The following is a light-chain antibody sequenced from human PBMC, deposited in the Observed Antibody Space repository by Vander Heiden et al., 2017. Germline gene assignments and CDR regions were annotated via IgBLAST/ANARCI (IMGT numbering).Light chain of an antibody. CDR2: GAS. CDR1: EGVDAN. J-gene: IGKJ2*02. V-gene: IGKV3-15*01. CDR3: QQYNTWPRST. Sequence: VMTHSPDILSVSPGERVTLSCRASEGVDANVAWYQHRPGQAPRLLIYGASTRASGLPDRFSGSGSGTDFTLTISSLQSEDFALYYCQQYNTWPRSTFGQGTKLEMK.